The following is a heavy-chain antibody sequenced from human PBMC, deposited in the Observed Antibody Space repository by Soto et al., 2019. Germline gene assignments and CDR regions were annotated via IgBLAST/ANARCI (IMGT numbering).Heavy chain of an antibody. CDR3: ARVPSGYCSGGSCYPGGY. Sequence: GGSLRLSCAASGFTFSSYAMHWVRQAPGKGLEWVAVISYDGSNKYYADSVKGRFTISRDNSKNTLYLQMNSLRAEDTAVYYCARVPSGYCSGGSCYPGGYWGQGTLVTVSS. D-gene: IGHD2-15*01. CDR2: ISYDGSNK. J-gene: IGHJ4*02. CDR1: GFTFSSYA. V-gene: IGHV3-30-3*01.